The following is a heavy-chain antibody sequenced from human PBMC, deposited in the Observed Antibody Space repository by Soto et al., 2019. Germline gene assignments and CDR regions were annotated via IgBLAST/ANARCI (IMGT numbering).Heavy chain of an antibody. CDR1: GGTFSSYA. Sequence: VASVKVSCKXSGGTFSSYAISWVRQAPGQGLEWMGGIIPIFGTANYAQKFQGRVTITADESTSTAYMELSSLRSEDTAVYYCARDDVVTTVTSYYYYGMDVWGQGTTVTVSS. J-gene: IGHJ6*02. CDR2: IIPIFGTA. D-gene: IGHD4-17*01. V-gene: IGHV1-69*13. CDR3: ARDDVVTTVTSYYYYGMDV.